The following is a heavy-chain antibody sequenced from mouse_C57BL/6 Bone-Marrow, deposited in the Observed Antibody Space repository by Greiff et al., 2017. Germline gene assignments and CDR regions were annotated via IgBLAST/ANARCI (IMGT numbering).Heavy chain of an antibody. J-gene: IGHJ3*01. CDR2: INPGSGGT. V-gene: IGHV1-54*01. CDR1: GYAFTNYL. D-gene: IGHD2-3*01. CDR3: ARSDGYYSAWFAY. Sequence: VQLQQSGAELVRPGTSVKVSCKASGYAFTNYLLEWVKQRPGQGLEWIGVINPGSGGTNYNEKFKGKATLTADKSSSTAYMQLSSLTSEDSAVYFCARSDGYYSAWFAYWGQGTLVTVSA.